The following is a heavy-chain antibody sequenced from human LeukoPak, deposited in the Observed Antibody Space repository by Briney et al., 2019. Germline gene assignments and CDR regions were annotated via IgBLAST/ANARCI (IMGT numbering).Heavy chain of an antibody. V-gene: IGHV3-43*02. CDR1: GFSFDDNA. CDR3: AKDNQRGGFHH. Sequence: GGSLRLSCAASGFSFDDNAMYWVRQAPGKGLEWVSLISGDGATTYYADSVKGRFNISRDNSKSSLYLQMNSLRSEDSALYYCAKDNQRGGFHHWGQGTLVTVSS. J-gene: IGHJ1*01. D-gene: IGHD3-16*01. CDR2: ISGDGATT.